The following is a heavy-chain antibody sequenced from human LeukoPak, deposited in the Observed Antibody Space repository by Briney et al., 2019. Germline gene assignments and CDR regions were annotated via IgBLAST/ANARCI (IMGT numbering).Heavy chain of an antibody. CDR1: GYTFTSYY. Sequence: GASVKVSCKASGYTFTSYYMHWVRQAPGQGLEWMGGIVPIFGTANYAQKFQGRVTITADESTSTAYMELSSLRSEDTAVYYCARDLGQQLVHHYYYYYGMDVWGQGTTVTVSS. J-gene: IGHJ6*02. CDR2: IVPIFGTA. CDR3: ARDLGQQLVHHYYYYYGMDV. D-gene: IGHD6-13*01. V-gene: IGHV1-69*13.